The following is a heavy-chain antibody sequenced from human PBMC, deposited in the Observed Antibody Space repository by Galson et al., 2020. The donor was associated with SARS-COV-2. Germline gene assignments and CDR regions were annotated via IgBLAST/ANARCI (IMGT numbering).Heavy chain of an antibody. CDR3: AKDLAAAGSIGIDV. CDR2: ISYDGSNK. CDR1: GFTFRSYG. D-gene: IGHD6-13*01. Sequence: GGSLRLSCAASGFTFRSYGMHWVRQAPGKGLEWVAVISYDGSNKYYADSVKGRFTISRDNSKNTLYLQMNSPRAEDTAVYYCAKDLAAAGSIGIDVWGQGTTVTVSS. V-gene: IGHV3-30*18. J-gene: IGHJ6*02.